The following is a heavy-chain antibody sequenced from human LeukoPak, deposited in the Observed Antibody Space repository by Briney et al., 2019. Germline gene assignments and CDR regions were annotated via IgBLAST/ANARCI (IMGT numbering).Heavy chain of an antibody. V-gene: IGHV5-51*01. Sequence: GESLKISCKGSGYSFTSYWIGWVRQMPGKGLEWMGIIYPGDSDTRYSPSFQGQVTISADKSISTAYLQWSSLRASDTAMYYCARHSYCGGDCYYGMDVWGQGTTVTVSS. CDR1: GYSFTSYW. D-gene: IGHD2-21*01. CDR3: ARHSYCGGDCYYGMDV. CDR2: IYPGDSDT. J-gene: IGHJ6*02.